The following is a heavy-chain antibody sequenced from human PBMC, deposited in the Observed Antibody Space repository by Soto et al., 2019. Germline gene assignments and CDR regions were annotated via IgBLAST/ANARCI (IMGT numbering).Heavy chain of an antibody. J-gene: IGHJ4*02. CDR2: IWYDGSNK. D-gene: IGHD3-10*01. Sequence: QVQLVESGGGVVQPGRSLRLSCAASGFTFSSYGMHWVRQAPGKGLEWVAVIWYDGSNKYYADSVKGRFTISRDNSKNTLYLQMNSLRAEDTAVYYCARDSNYYGRQHFDYWGQGTLVTVSS. CDR1: GFTFSSYG. CDR3: ARDSNYYGRQHFDY. V-gene: IGHV3-33*01.